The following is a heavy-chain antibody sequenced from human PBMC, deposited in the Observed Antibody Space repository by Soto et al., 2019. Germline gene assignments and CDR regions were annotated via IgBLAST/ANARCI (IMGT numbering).Heavy chain of an antibody. V-gene: IGHV4-31*03. CDR3: STYYYDSSGYSDVQH. CDR2: IYYSGST. Sequence: SETLSLTCTVSGGSISSGGYYWSWIRQHPGKGLEWIGYIYYSGSTYYNPSLKSRVTISVDTSKNQFSLKLSSVAAADTAVYYCSTYYYDSSGYSDVQHWGQGTLVTV. D-gene: IGHD3-22*01. CDR1: GGSISSGGYY. J-gene: IGHJ1*01.